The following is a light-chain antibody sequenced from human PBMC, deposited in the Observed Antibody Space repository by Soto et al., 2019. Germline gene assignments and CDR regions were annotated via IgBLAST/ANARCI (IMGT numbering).Light chain of an antibody. Sequence: DIQMTQSPSSLSASVGDRVAITCRASQTITFYLNWYQQEPGKPPKLVFYGANTLQSGVPSRFSVGGSGTDFTLTINSLQPEDFATYDCQQTYNPPFTFRRGTKLQIK. V-gene: IGKV1-39*01. J-gene: IGKJ2*01. CDR3: QQTYNPPFT. CDR1: QTITFY. CDR2: GAN.